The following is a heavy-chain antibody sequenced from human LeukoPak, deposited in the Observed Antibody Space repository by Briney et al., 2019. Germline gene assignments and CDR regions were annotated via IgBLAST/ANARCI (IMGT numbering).Heavy chain of an antibody. CDR3: AGGGYTNSWASWFDP. Sequence: PSGGSLRLSCAASGFTFNSCAMSWVRQAPGKGLEWVSAISGSGATTYYADSVKGRFTISRDNTKSTLYLQMNSLRAEDTAVYYCAGGGYTNSWASWFDPWGQGTLVTVSS. D-gene: IGHD6-13*01. J-gene: IGHJ5*02. CDR1: GFTFNSCA. V-gene: IGHV3-23*01. CDR2: ISGSGATT.